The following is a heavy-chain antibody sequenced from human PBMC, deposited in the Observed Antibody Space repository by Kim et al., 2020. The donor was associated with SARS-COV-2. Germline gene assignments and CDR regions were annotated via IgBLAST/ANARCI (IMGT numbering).Heavy chain of an antibody. CDR1: GFTFSVYG. CDR2: ISYDGSNE. D-gene: IGHD3-10*01. Sequence: GGSLRLSCADSGFTFSVYGMHWVRQAPGKGLEWVAVISYDGSNEYYADSVKGRFAISRDNSKNTLYLQMNSLRAEDTAVYFCAKDFGEGKKNHFYGLDVWGQGTALPVSS. J-gene: IGHJ6*02. V-gene: IGHV3-30*18. CDR3: AKDFGEGKKNHFYGLDV.